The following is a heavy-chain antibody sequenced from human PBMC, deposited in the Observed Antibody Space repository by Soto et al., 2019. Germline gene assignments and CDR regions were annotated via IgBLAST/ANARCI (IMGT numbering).Heavy chain of an antibody. CDR2: IWYDGSNK. D-gene: IGHD3-10*01. V-gene: IGHV3-33*01. J-gene: IGHJ6*03. Sequence: TGGSLILSCAASGFTFSSYGMHWVRQAPGKGLEWVAVIWYDGSNKYYADSVKGRFTISRDNSKNTLYLQMNSLRAEDTAVYYCARDRESMVRGVNGYSYYMDVWGKGTTVTVSS. CDR3: ARDRESMVRGVNGYSYYMDV. CDR1: GFTFSSYG.